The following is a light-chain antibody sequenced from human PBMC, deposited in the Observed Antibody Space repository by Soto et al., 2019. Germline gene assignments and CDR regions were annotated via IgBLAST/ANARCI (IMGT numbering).Light chain of an antibody. Sequence: EIVLTQSPGTLSLSPGERATLSCRASQSVSSSYLAWYQQKPGQAPRLLIYGASSRATGIPDRFSGSGSGTDFTLTISRLEPEDFAVNYCQQYGSSPPLTFGPGTKVDLK. J-gene: IGKJ3*01. CDR2: GAS. V-gene: IGKV3-20*01. CDR1: QSVSSSY. CDR3: QQYGSSPPLT.